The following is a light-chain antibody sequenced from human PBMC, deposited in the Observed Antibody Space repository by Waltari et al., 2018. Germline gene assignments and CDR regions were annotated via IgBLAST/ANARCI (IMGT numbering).Light chain of an antibody. J-gene: IGLJ1*01. Sequence: SYVLTQPPPASVAPGTTARITCGGNNIDSKSVHWYQQKPGQAPILVISYDSDRPSGSPERFSGSNSGNTATLTISRVEAVDEDDYYCRVWDANTEPGVFGTGTEVTVL. CDR1: NIDSKS. CDR2: YDS. V-gene: IGLV3-21*04. CDR3: RVWDANTEPGV.